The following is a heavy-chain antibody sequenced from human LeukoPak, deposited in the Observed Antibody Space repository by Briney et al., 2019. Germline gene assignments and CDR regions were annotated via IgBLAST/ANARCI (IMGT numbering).Heavy chain of an antibody. CDR2: IRSKAYGGTT. J-gene: IGHJ5*02. D-gene: IGHD5/OR15-5a*01. CDR1: GFTFGDYA. Sequence: GGSLRLSCTASGFTFGDYAMSWVRQAPGKGLEWVGFIRSKAYGGTTEYAASVKGRFTISRDDSKSIAYLQMNSLKTEDTAVYYCTSVLYVSSNWFDPWGQGTLVTVSS. V-gene: IGHV3-49*04. CDR3: TSVLYVSSNWFDP.